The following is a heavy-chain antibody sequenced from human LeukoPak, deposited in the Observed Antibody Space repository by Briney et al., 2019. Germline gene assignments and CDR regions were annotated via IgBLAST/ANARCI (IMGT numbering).Heavy chain of an antibody. CDR2: ISRSGGST. J-gene: IGHJ4*02. Sequence: GGSLRLSCAASGFTFSSCAMSWVRQAPGKGLEWVSGISRSGGSTYYADSVKGRFTISRDNSKNTLYLQMNSLRVEDTAVYYCARDSRSFIVMITEPRNNLVDYWGQGTLVTVSP. CDR1: GFTFSSCA. CDR3: ARDSRSFIVMITEPRNNLVDY. V-gene: IGHV3-23*01. D-gene: IGHD3-16*01.